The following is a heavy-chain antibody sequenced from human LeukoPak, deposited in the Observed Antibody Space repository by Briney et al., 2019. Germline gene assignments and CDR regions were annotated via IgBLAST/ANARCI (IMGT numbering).Heavy chain of an antibody. V-gene: IGHV3-30*04. CDR3: ARAKNKNMATVIDY. CDR2: ISYDGRRK. J-gene: IGHJ4*02. CDR1: GFTFSDYA. D-gene: IGHD5-24*01. Sequence: PGGSLRLSCAASGFTFSDYALHWVRQTPGKGLEWLTLISYDGRRKYYADSVRGRFTVSRDNSKNTLDLQMNAVRPEDTAVYYFARAKNKNMATVIDYWGQGTLVAASS.